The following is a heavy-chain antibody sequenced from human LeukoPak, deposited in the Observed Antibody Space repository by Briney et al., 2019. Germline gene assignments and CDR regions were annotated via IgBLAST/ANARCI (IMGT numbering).Heavy chain of an antibody. Sequence: SETLSLTCTVSGGSISSYYWSWIRQPPRKGLEWIGYIYYSGSTNYNPSLKSRVTISVDTSKNQFSLKLSSVTAADTAVYYCARAVIVGATEGYFDYWGPGTLVTVSS. V-gene: IGHV4-59*01. CDR1: GGSISSYY. D-gene: IGHD1-26*01. CDR2: IYYSGST. J-gene: IGHJ4*02. CDR3: ARAVIVGATEGYFDY.